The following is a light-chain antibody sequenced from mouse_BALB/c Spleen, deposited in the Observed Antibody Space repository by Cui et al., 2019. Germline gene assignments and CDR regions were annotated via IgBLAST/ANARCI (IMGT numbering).Light chain of an antibody. V-gene: IGKV4-55*01. J-gene: IGKJ1*01. Sequence: QFVLTQSPAIMSASPGEKVTMTCSANSSVSYMYWYQQKPGSSPRLLIYDTSNLASGVPVRFSGSGSGTSYSLTISRMEAEDAATYYCQQWSSYPRTFGGGTKLEIK. CDR1: SSVSY. CDR3: QQWSSYPRT. CDR2: DTS.